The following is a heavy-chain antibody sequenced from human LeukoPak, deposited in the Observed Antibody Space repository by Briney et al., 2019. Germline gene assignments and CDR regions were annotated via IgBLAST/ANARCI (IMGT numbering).Heavy chain of an antibody. CDR2: ISGSGDNT. D-gene: IGHD6-13*01. Sequence: GGSLRLPCTASGFTFNNYAMNWVRQAPGKGLEWVSDISGSGDNTYYADSVKGRFTISRDSSTNTLYLQMNSLRAEDTAVYYCAKDQLKSSSWYYFDYWGQGTLVTVSS. CDR1: GFTFNNYA. CDR3: AKDQLKSSSWYYFDY. V-gene: IGHV3-23*01. J-gene: IGHJ4*02.